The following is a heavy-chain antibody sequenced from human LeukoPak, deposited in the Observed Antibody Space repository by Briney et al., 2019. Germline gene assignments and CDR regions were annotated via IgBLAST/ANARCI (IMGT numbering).Heavy chain of an antibody. J-gene: IGHJ3*01. CDR2: ISGSGTGT. V-gene: IGHV3-23*01. CDR3: AKAIVSYYGSGRDDAFDV. D-gene: IGHD3-10*01. Sequence: GGSLKLSCAASGFTFSSYEMNWVRQAPGKGLEWVSAISGSGTGTYYADSVKGRFTFSRDNSKNTLYLQMNTLRAEDTALYYCAKAIVSYYGSGRDDAFDVWGQGTMVTVSS. CDR1: GFTFSSYE.